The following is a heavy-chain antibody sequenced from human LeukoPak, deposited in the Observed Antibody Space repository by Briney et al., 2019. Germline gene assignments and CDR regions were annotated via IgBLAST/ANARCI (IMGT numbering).Heavy chain of an antibody. Sequence: GGSLRLSCEASGFTFDNFYMHWVRQIPGKGLEWVSVISWDGETTYYADSVKGRFTISRDNAKNSLYLQMNSLRAEDTAVYYCARETEQWLVHYYYYGMDVWGQGTTVTVSS. D-gene: IGHD6-19*01. CDR3: ARETEQWLVHYYYYGMDV. J-gene: IGHJ6*02. CDR2: ISWDGETT. CDR1: GFTFDNFY. V-gene: IGHV3-43*01.